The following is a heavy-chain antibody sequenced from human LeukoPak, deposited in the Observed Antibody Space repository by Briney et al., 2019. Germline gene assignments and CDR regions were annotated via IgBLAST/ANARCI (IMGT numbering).Heavy chain of an antibody. J-gene: IGHJ6*02. Sequence: GASVKVSCKASGYTFTSYYMHWVRQAPGQGLEWMGIINPSGGSTSYAQKFQGRVTMTRDTSTGTVYMELSSLRSEDTAVYYCARTLIVVVAATYYGMDVWGQGTTVTVSS. CDR2: INPSGGST. V-gene: IGHV1-46*01. D-gene: IGHD2-15*01. CDR1: GYTFTSYY. CDR3: ARTLIVVVAATYYGMDV.